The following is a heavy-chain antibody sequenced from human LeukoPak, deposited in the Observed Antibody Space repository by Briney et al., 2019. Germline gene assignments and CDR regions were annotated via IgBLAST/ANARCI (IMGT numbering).Heavy chain of an antibody. CDR3: ARYRGGVGESHFDY. Sequence: RTSETLSLTCTVSGGSIISYYWSWIRQPPGKGLEWIGYIYDSGSTNYNPSLRSRVTISVDTSKNQFSLRLTSVTAADTAVYYCARYRGGVGESHFDYWGQGTLVTVSS. V-gene: IGHV4-59*01. CDR2: IYDSGST. J-gene: IGHJ4*02. CDR1: GGSIISYY. D-gene: IGHD3-10*01.